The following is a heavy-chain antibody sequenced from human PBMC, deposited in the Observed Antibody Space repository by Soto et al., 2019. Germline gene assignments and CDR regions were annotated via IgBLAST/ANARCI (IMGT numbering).Heavy chain of an antibody. CDR3: VRGKDKDDSSFWFY. V-gene: IGHV4-31*03. Sequence: SETLSLTCSVSDGSLSSGGYYWSWIRQPPGKGLEWIGFIHGGGSTLYSPSLKSRLTISVETSERQFSLKLSSVTAADTAVYYCVRGKDKDDSSFWFYWGHGPPVTVSS. CDR2: IHGGGST. J-gene: IGHJ4*01. D-gene: IGHD6-13*01. CDR1: DGSLSSGGYY.